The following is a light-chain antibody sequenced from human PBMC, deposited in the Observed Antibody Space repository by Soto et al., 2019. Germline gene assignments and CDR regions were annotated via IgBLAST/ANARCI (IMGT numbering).Light chain of an antibody. V-gene: IGKV3-15*01. J-gene: IGKJ1*01. CDR2: DAS. CDR1: QTISSD. CDR3: QQYNNWPTT. Sequence: DIVLTQSPGTLSLSTGERATLSSRASQTISSDLAWYQQKPGQAPRLLVYDASTRATGIPARFSGSGSGAEFTLIISSLQSEDFAVYYCQQYNNWPTTFGQGTKVDIK.